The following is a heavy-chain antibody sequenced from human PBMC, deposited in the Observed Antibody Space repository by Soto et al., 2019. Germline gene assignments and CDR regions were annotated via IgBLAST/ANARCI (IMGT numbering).Heavy chain of an antibody. J-gene: IGHJ4*02. CDR3: ARDPSHGSGSYLDY. D-gene: IGHD3-10*01. CDR2: IWYDGSNK. Sequence: LRLSCTASGFSFNNYGMHWVRRAPGKGLEWVAVIWYDGSNKYYAGSVKGRFTISRDNSKNTLYLQMSSLRAEDTAVYFCARDPSHGSGSYLDYWGQGTLVTVSS. CDR1: GFSFNNYG. V-gene: IGHV3-33*01.